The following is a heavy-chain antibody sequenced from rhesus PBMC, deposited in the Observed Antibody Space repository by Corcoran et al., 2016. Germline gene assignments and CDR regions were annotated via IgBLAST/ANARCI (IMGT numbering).Heavy chain of an antibody. CDR3: ARSNYCTGSGCYGFDS. CDR2: IYWDDDK. J-gene: IGHJ6*01. Sequence: QVTLKESGPALVKPTQTLTLTCTFSGFSIRTSCMGVGWFLHPPGKALEWLALIYWDDDKYYSTSLKSRLTISKDTSKNQVVLTMTNMDPVDTATYYCARSNYCTGSGCYGFDSWGQGVVVTVSS. D-gene: IGHD2-21*01. V-gene: IGHV2-174*01. CDR1: GFSIRTSCMG.